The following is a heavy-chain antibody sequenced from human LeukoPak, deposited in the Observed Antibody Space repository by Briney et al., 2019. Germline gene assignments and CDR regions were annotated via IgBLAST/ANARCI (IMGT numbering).Heavy chain of an antibody. J-gene: IGHJ4*02. D-gene: IGHD6-13*01. CDR3: ARGRGIAA. V-gene: IGHV4-34*01. CDR2: INHSGST. Sequence: SETLSLTCAVYCGFFSGYYWSWIRQPPGKGLEWIGEINHSGSTNYNPSLKSRVTISVDTSKNQFPLKLSSVTAADTAVYYCARGRGIAAWGQGSLVTASS. CDR1: CGFFSGYY.